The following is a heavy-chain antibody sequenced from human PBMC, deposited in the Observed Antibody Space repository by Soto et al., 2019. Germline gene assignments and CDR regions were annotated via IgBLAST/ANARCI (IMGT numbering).Heavy chain of an antibody. D-gene: IGHD5-12*01. J-gene: IGHJ3*02. CDR3: AFTLQYSGYDRWRTFDI. CDR2: IYYSGST. Sequence: SDTLSHTRTVTGGSIRSSSYYWGWIRQPPGKGLEWIGSIYYSGSTYYNPSLKSRVTISVDTSKNQFSLKLSSVTAADTAVYYCAFTLQYSGYDRWRTFDIWGQGTMVT. V-gene: IGHV4-39*01. CDR1: GGSIRSSSYY.